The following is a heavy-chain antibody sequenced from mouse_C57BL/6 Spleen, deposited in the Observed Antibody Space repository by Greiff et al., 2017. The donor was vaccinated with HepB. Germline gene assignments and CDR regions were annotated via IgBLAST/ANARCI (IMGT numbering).Heavy chain of an antibody. D-gene: IGHD2-2*01. CDR1: GYTFTSYW. V-gene: IGHV1-55*01. CDR2: IYPGSGST. J-gene: IGHJ4*01. CDR3: ASTMVTTFAMDY. Sequence: QVQLQQPGAELVKPGASVKMSCKASGYTFTSYWITWVKQRPGQGLEWIGDIYPGSGSTNYNEKFKSKATLTVDTSSSTAYMQLSSLTSEDSAVYYCASTMVTTFAMDYWGQGTSVTVSS.